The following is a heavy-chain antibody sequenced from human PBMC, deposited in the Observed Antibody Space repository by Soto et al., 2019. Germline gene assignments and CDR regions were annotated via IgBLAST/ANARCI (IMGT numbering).Heavy chain of an antibody. D-gene: IGHD2-15*01. CDR2: INHSGST. J-gene: IGHJ5*02. V-gene: IGHV4-34*01. Sequence: SETLSLTCAVYGVSFSGYYWSWIRQPPGKGLEWIGEINHSGSTNYNPSLKSRVTISVDTSKNQFSLKLSSVTAADTAVYYCARARNRPRIVVVVAAPNWFDPWGQGTLVTVSS. CDR3: ARARNRPRIVVVVAAPNWFDP. CDR1: GVSFSGYY.